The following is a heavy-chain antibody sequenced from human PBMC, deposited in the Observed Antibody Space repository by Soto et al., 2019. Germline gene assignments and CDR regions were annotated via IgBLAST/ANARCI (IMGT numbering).Heavy chain of an antibody. CDR3: ARHPATTVTTSPLFDS. CDR1: GGSISSSSYY. J-gene: IGHJ4*02. CDR2: IYYSGST. D-gene: IGHD4-17*01. Sequence: QLQLQESGPGLVKPSETLSLTCTVSGGSISSSSYYWGWIRQPPGKGLEWIGSIYYSGSTYYNPSLQSRVTIPVDTSKNHFSLKLSSVTAADTAVYYCARHPATTVTTSPLFDSWGQGTLVTVSS. V-gene: IGHV4-39*01.